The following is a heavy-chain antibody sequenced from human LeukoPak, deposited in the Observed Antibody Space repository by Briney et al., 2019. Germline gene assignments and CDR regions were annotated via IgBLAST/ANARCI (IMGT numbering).Heavy chain of an antibody. CDR3: TTDSLRFLEWTTAEFDY. CDR1: GFTFSNAW. Sequence: GGSLRLSCAASGFTFSNAWMSWVRQAPGKGLEWVGRIKSKTDGGTTDYAAPVKGRFTISRDDSKNTLYLQMNSLRTEDTAVYYCTTDSLRFLEWTTAEFDYWGQGTLVTVSS. D-gene: IGHD3-3*01. CDR2: IKSKTDGGTT. V-gene: IGHV3-15*01. J-gene: IGHJ4*02.